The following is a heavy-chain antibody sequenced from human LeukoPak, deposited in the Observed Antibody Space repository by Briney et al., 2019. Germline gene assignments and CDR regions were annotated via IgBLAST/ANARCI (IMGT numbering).Heavy chain of an antibody. CDR3: ARLEVVSSPGDY. V-gene: IGHV5-51*01. CDR1: GYRFINSC. J-gene: IGHJ4*02. D-gene: IGHD2-2*01. CDR2: IYLGDSDT. Sequence: TGESLTISCKASGYRFINSCIGGLRQMSGKGLEWMGIIYLGDSDTRYSPSLQGQVTISADKSISTAYLQWSSLKASDTGMYYCARLEVVSSPGDYWGQGTLVTVSS.